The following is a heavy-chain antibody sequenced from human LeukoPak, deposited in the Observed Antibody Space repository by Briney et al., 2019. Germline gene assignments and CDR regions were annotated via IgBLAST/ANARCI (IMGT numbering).Heavy chain of an antibody. J-gene: IGHJ6*03. CDR1: GGSISSSSYY. CDR3: ARITGFYYYYMDV. V-gene: IGHV4-39*01. Sequence: KPSETLSLTCAVSGGSISSSSYYWGWIRQPPGKGLEWTGSIYYSGSTYYNPSLKSRVTISVDTSKNQFSLKLSSVTAADTAVYYCARITGFYYYYMDVWGKGTTVTVSS. D-gene: IGHD1-20*01. CDR2: IYYSGST.